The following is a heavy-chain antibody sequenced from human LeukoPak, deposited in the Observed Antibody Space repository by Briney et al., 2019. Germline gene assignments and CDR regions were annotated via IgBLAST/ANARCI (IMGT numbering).Heavy chain of an antibody. CDR1: GFTFSTYG. V-gene: IGHV3-30*03. CDR2: ISNDGTIK. J-gene: IGHJ4*02. CDR3: ARGGYCRGGSCYKFFDY. D-gene: IGHD2-15*01. Sequence: GGSLRLSCAASGFTFSTYGVHWVCQAPGKGLEWVAVISNDGTIKYYADSVKGRFTVSRDNSKNTVYLQMNSLRAEDTAVYYCARGGYCRGGSCYKFFDYWGQGTLVTVSS.